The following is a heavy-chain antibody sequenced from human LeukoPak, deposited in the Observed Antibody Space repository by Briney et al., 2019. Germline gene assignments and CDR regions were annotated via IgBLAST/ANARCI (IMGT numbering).Heavy chain of an antibody. Sequence: GGSLRLSCAASGFTFSSYAMHWVRQAPGKGLEWVAVISYDGSNKYYADSVKGRFTISRDNSKNTLYLQMNSLRAEDTAVYYCARGHYQLSWGQGILVTVSS. D-gene: IGHD2-2*01. V-gene: IGHV3-30*04. CDR3: ARGHYQLS. J-gene: IGHJ5*02. CDR1: GFTFSSYA. CDR2: ISYDGSNK.